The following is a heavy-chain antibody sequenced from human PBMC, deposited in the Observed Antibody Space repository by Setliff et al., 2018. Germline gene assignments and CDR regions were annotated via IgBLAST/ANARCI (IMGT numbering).Heavy chain of an antibody. D-gene: IGHD1-26*01. CDR2: INPNSGDT. CDR3: VRSGKFGMRFWFDQ. V-gene: IGHV1-2*02. Sequence: ASVKVSCKASGNRFTDYFLHWVRQAPGQGLEWMGWINPNSGDTHSAQKFQGRVTMTRDTSINTAYMELSSLTSDDTAFYYCVRSGKFGMRFWFDQWGLGTLVTVFS. J-gene: IGHJ5*02. CDR1: GNRFTDYF.